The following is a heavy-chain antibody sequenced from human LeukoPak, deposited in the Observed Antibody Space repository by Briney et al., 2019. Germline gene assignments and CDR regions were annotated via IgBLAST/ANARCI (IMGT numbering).Heavy chain of an antibody. V-gene: IGHV4-34*01. Sequence: PSETLSLTCAVYGGSFSGYYWSWIRQPPGKGLEWIGEINHSGSTDYNPSLKSRVTISVDTSKNQFSLKLSSVTAADTAVYYCAGASRPHRSLSYWGQGTLVTVSS. CDR3: AGASRPHRSLSY. J-gene: IGHJ4*02. CDR1: GGSFSGYY. CDR2: INHSGST.